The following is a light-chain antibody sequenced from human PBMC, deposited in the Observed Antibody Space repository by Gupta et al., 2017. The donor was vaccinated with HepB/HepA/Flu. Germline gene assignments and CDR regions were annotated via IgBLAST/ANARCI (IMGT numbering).Light chain of an antibody. CDR1: QSISSY. J-gene: IGKJ2*01. V-gene: IGKV1-39*01. CDR2: AAS. Sequence: DIQMTQSPSSLSASVGDRVTITCRASQSISSYLNWYQQKPGKAPKLLIYAASSWQSGVPSRFSGSGSGTDFTLTISSRQPEDFATYYCQQSYSNPPYTFGQGTXLEIK. CDR3: QQSYSNPPYT.